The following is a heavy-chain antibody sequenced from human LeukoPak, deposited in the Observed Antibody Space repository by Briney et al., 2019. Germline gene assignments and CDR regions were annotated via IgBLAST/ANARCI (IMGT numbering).Heavy chain of an antibody. CDR2: IYYSGST. CDR1: GGSISSSSYY. J-gene: IGHJ4*02. Sequence: SETLSLTCTVSGGSISSSSYYWGWIRQPPGKGLEWIGSIYYSGSTNYNPSLKSRVTISVVTSKNQFSLKLSSVTAADTAVDYGARLGYCSGGSCYGPNDYWGQGTLVTVSS. CDR3: ARLGYCSGGSCYGPNDY. D-gene: IGHD2-15*01. V-gene: IGHV4-39*01.